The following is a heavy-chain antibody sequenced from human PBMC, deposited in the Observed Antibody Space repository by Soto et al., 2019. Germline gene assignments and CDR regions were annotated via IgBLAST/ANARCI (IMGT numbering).Heavy chain of an antibody. CDR3: ARDSLYYYGSGSPGMDV. V-gene: IGHV4-34*01. CDR1: GLSFSGYY. Sequence: AGTLSLTCAVYGLSFSGYYLSWIRQPPGKGLEWIGEINHSGSINYNPSLKSRVTISVDTSKNPFSLKLSSVTAADTAVYYCARDSLYYYGSGSPGMDVWGQGTTVTVSS. D-gene: IGHD3-10*01. CDR2: INHSGSI. J-gene: IGHJ6*02.